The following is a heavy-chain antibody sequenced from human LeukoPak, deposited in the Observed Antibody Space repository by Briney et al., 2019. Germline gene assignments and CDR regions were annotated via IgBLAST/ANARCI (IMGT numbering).Heavy chain of an antibody. Sequence: MPGESLKISCKGSGYRFTTYWIGWVRQMPGKGLEWVGIIYPGDSDTRYSPSFQGQVTISADKSISTAYLQWTSLKASDTAMYYCARHGCSSSSCYAGGRYYYYGMDVWGQGATVTVSS. CDR2: IYPGDSDT. V-gene: IGHV5-51*01. J-gene: IGHJ6*02. CDR1: GYRFTTYW. D-gene: IGHD2-2*01. CDR3: ARHGCSSSSCYAGGRYYYYGMDV.